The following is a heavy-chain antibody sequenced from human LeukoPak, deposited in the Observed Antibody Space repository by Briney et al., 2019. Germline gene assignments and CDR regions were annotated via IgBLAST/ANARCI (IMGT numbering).Heavy chain of an antibody. Sequence: GGSLRLSCAASGFTFSSYEMNWVRQAPGKGLEWVPYISSSGSTIYYADSVKGRFTISRDNAKNSLYLQMNSLRAEDTAVYYCASVRSGSYLDYWGQGTLVTVSS. CDR3: ASVRSGSYLDY. D-gene: IGHD1-26*01. J-gene: IGHJ4*02. V-gene: IGHV3-48*03. CDR2: ISSSGSTI. CDR1: GFTFSSYE.